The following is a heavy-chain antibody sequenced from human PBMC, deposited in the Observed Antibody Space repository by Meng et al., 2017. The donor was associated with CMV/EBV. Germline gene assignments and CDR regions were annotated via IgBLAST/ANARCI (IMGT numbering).Heavy chain of an antibody. CDR1: GFTFSSYE. Sequence: GESLKISCAASGFTFSSYEMNWVRQAPGKGLEWVSAISGSGGSTYYADSVKGRFTISRDNSKNTLYLQMNSLRAEDTAVYYCAKDPPYYYDSSGYGPFDYGGQGTLVTVSS. CDR2: ISGSGGST. J-gene: IGHJ4*02. V-gene: IGHV3-23*01. CDR3: AKDPPYYYDSSGYGPFDY. D-gene: IGHD3-22*01.